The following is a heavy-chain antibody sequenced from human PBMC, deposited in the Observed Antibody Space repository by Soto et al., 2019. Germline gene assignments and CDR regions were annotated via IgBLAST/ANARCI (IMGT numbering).Heavy chain of an antibody. CDR3: ARVVSGETGTNYYYYYGMDV. CDR1: GFTFSSYA. Sequence: GGSLRLSCAASGFTFSSYAMSWVRQAPGKGLEWVSAISGSGGSTYYADSVKGRFTISRDNSKNTLYLQMNSLRAEDTAVYYCARVVSGETGTNYYYYYGMDVWGQGTTVTVSS. J-gene: IGHJ6*02. CDR2: ISGSGGST. V-gene: IGHV3-23*01. D-gene: IGHD1-7*01.